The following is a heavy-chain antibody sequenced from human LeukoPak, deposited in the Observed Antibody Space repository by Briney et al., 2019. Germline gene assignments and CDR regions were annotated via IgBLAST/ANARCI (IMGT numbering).Heavy chain of an antibody. CDR3: ARIGYSSSSFDF. J-gene: IGHJ4*02. V-gene: IGHV3-7*05. CDR1: GFTISSYW. D-gene: IGHD6-6*01. Sequence: GGSLRLSCAASGFTISSYWMSWVRQAPGKGLEWVANIKQDGSVEYYVVSVKGRFTISRDNAKESLYLQMNSLRAEDTAVYYCARIGYSSSSFDFWGQGTLVTVSS. CDR2: IKQDGSVE.